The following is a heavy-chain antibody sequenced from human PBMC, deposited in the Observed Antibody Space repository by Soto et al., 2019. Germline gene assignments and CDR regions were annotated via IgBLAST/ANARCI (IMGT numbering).Heavy chain of an antibody. V-gene: IGHV3-74*01. Sequence: LRLSCAASGFTFSSYWMHWVRQAPGKGLVWVSRINSDGSSTSYADSVKGRFTISRDNAKNTLYLQMNSLRAEDTAVYYCAREWELLRGHNWFDPWGQGTLVTVSS. D-gene: IGHD1-26*01. CDR3: AREWELLRGHNWFDP. J-gene: IGHJ5*02. CDR1: GFTFSSYW. CDR2: INSDGSST.